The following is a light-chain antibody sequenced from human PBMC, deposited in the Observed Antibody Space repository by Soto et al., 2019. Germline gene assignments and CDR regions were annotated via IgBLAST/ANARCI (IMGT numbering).Light chain of an antibody. V-gene: IGKV2-30*01. J-gene: IGKJ1*01. Sequence: DVVMTQSPLSLPVTLGQPASISCRSSQSLVYSDGNTYLNWFQQRPGQSPRRLIYKVSNRDSGVPDRFSGGGAGTDFPLKLSRVEAEDVGVYYCMQGTHWPPWPFGQGTKVELK. CDR3: MQGTHWPPWP. CDR2: KVS. CDR1: QSLVYSDGNTY.